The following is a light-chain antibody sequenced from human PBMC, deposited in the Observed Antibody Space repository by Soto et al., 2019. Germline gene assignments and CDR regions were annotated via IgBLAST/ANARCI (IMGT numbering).Light chain of an antibody. J-gene: IGLJ1*01. Sequence: QSVLAQPASVSGSPGQSITISCTGASGYVGTYSLVSWYQQHPGKAPKVVIYEGHKRPSGVPDRFSGSTSVNTASLTISGLQTDDEADYYCCLYVGATTYVFGPGTTVTVL. CDR3: CLYVGATTYV. CDR2: EGH. CDR1: SGYVGTYSL. V-gene: IGLV2-23*01.